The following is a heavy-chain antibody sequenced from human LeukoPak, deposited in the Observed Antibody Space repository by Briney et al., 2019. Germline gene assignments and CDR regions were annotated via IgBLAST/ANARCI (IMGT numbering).Heavy chain of an antibody. J-gene: IGHJ4*02. CDR2: MYYRGST. CDR3: ARASKYYDILTGYYLLDY. Sequence: SETLSLTCTGSGGSISSYYWGWIRQPPGKGLGWIESMYYRGSTNYNPSLKSRVTMSVDTSKNQFSLRLSSVTAADTAVYYCARASKYYDILTGYYLLDYWGQGTLVTVSS. CDR1: GGSISSYY. D-gene: IGHD3-9*01. V-gene: IGHV4-59*12.